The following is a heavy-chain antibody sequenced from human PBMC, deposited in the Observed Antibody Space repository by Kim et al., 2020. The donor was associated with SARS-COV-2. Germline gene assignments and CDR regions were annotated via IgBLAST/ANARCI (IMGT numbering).Heavy chain of an antibody. Sequence: YSTPSRKGRLTITRDTSKNQFSLKLSAVTDADAAVYYCARQGLAAGWFDPWGQGTLVTVSS. V-gene: IGHV4-39*01. D-gene: IGHD6-25*01. J-gene: IGHJ5*02. CDR3: ARQGLAAGWFDP.